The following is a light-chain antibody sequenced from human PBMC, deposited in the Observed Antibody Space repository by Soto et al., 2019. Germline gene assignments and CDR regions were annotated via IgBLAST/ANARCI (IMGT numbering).Light chain of an antibody. CDR2: AAS. V-gene: IGKV1-39*01. J-gene: IGKJ1*01. CDR3: QQSYSTPRWT. CDR1: QSITSF. Sequence: DIQMTQSPSSLSASAVDRVTVTFRASQSITSFLNWYQQKPGKAPNLLIYAASSLQSGVPSRFSGSGSGTDFTLTISSLQPEDFATYYCQQSYSTPRWTFGQGTKVDI.